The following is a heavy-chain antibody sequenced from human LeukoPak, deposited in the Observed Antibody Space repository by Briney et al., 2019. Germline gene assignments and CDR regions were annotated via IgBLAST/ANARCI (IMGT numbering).Heavy chain of an antibody. D-gene: IGHD5-18*01. CDR2: IWYDGNNK. V-gene: IGHV3-30*02. CDR3: AKAPDTAMVHFDY. Sequence: GGSLRLSCAASGFTFSNYGMHWVRQAPGKGLEWVAVIWYDGNNKYYADSVKGRFTISRDNSKNTLYLQMNSLRAEDTAVYYCAKAPDTAMVHFDYWGQGTLVTVSS. J-gene: IGHJ4*02. CDR1: GFTFSNYG.